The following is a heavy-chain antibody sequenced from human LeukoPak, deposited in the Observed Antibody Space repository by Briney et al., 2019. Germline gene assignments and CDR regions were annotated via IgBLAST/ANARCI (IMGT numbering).Heavy chain of an antibody. V-gene: IGHV1-8*01. CDR1: GYTFTSYD. CDR3: ARGSITMVRGVIRRYYYYYVDV. J-gene: IGHJ6*03. Sequence: ASVKVSCKASGYTFTSYDINWVRQATGQGLEWMGWMNPNSGNTGYAQKFQGRVTMTRNTSISTAYMELSSLRSEDTAVYYCARGSITMVRGVIRRYYYYYVDVWGKGTTVTISS. CDR2: MNPNSGNT. D-gene: IGHD3-10*01.